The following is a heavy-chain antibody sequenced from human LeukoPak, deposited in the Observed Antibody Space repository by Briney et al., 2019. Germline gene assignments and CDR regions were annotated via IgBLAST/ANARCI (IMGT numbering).Heavy chain of an antibody. CDR3: ARPDYGDYLTPDY. Sequence: PGGSLRLSCAASGFTFSSYWMSWVRQAPGKGLEWVANIKQDGSEKYYVDSVKGRFTISRDNAKNSLYLQMNSLRAEDTAVYYCARPDYGDYLTPDYWGQGTLVTVSS. D-gene: IGHD4-17*01. J-gene: IGHJ4*02. CDR1: GFTFSSYW. CDR2: IKQDGSEK. V-gene: IGHV3-7*01.